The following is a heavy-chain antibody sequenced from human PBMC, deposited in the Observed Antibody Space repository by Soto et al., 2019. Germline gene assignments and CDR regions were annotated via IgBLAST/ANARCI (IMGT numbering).Heavy chain of an antibody. CDR2: IYHTGST. Sequence: SETLSLTRAVSGGSISRSNWWSWVRQPPGKGLEWIGEIYHTGSTNYNPSLKSRVTISVDKSKNQFSLKLSSVTAADTAVYSCARSITFDWLFFDYWGQGTLVTVSS. V-gene: IGHV4-4*02. D-gene: IGHD3-9*01. J-gene: IGHJ4*02. CDR3: ARSITFDWLFFDY. CDR1: GGSISRSNW.